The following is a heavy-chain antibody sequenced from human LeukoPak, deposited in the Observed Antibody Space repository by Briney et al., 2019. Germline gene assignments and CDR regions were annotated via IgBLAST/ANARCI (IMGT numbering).Heavy chain of an antibody. CDR2: IYYSGST. V-gene: IGHV4-59*04. CDR1: GGSISSYY. J-gene: IGHJ5*02. D-gene: IGHD2-15*01. CDR3: ARHPIDGKVVVTNNWFDP. Sequence: SETLSLTCTVSGGSISSYYWSWIRQPPGKGLEWIGYIYYSGSTYYNPSLKSRVTISVDTSKNQFSLKLSSVTAADTAVYYCARHPIDGKVVVTNNWFDPWGQGTLVTVSS.